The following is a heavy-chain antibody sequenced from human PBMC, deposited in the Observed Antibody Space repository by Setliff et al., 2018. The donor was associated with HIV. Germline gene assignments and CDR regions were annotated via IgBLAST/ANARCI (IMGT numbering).Heavy chain of an antibody. Sequence: PSETLSLTCAVSGGSISSSNWWSWVRQPPGKGLEWIGSVRHGGGTYHNPSLNSRVTMSVDRSQNQFSLNLNSVTAADTAVYYCGGAIAVPGEKYYYCAMDVWGRGTSVTVSS. J-gene: IGHJ6*02. CDR2: VRHGGGT. V-gene: IGHV4-4*02. D-gene: IGHD6-19*01. CDR1: GGSISSSNW. CDR3: GGAIAVPGEKYYYCAMDV.